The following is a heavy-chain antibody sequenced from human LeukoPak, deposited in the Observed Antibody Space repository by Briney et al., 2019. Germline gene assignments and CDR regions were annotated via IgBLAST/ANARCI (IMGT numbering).Heavy chain of an antibody. CDR1: GYTFTSYY. J-gene: IGHJ4*02. D-gene: IGHD6-13*01. CDR2: INPSGGST. V-gene: IGHV1-46*01. Sequence: ASVKVSCKASGYTFTSYYMHWVRQAPRQGLEWMGIINPSGGSTSYAQKFQGRVTMTRDTSTSTVYMELSSLRSEDTAVYYCARAGRIYIAAAQSVDYWGQGTLVTVSS. CDR3: ARAGRIYIAAAQSVDY.